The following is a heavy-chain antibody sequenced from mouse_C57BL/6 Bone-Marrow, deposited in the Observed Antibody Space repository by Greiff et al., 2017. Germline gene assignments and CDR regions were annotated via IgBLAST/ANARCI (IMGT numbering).Heavy chain of an antibody. J-gene: IGHJ2*01. Sequence: DVKLVESGGGLVKPGGSLKLSCAASGFTFSDYGMHWVRQAPEKGLEWVAYISSGSSTIYYADTVKGRFTISRDNAKNTLFLQMTSLRSEDTAMYYCAKPQYYGREDYFDDWGQGTTLTVSS. V-gene: IGHV5-17*01. CDR3: AKPQYYGREDYFDD. CDR1: GFTFSDYG. CDR2: ISSGSSTI. D-gene: IGHD1-1*01.